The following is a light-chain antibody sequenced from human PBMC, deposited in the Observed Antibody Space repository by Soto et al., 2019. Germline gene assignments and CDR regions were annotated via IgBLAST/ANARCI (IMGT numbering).Light chain of an antibody. V-gene: IGKV3D-15*01. J-gene: IGKJ5*01. CDR3: QQYNKWPLIT. CDR2: DAS. CDR1: QSVSTN. Sequence: EIVMTQSPATLSVSPGERVTLSCRVRQSVSTNLAWYQQRPGQVPRLLISDASARATGVPARLSGRGSGTEFTLTISSLQSEDFAVYYCQQYNKWPLITVGQGTRLEIK.